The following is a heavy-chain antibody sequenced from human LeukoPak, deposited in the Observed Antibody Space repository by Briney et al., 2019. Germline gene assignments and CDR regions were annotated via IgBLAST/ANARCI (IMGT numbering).Heavy chain of an antibody. CDR1: GFTFSSHW. Sequence: GGSLKLSCAASGFTFSSHWMNWVRQAPGHGLEAVANIREDGTEIDYTDSVKVRFTISRYNAKNSLYLQMNSVRAEDTDVYYCARGVYSIDYWGQGTLVTVSS. V-gene: IGHV3-7*01. D-gene: IGHD2-15*01. CDR2: IREDGTEI. CDR3: ARGVYSIDY. J-gene: IGHJ4*02.